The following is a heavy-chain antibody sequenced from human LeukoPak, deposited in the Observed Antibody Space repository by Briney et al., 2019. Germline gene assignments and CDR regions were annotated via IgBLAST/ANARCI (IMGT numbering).Heavy chain of an antibody. V-gene: IGHV4-39*07. D-gene: IGHD3-10*01. CDR1: GGSISSNSYY. CDR2: IYCSGST. J-gene: IGHJ4*02. CDR3: ARVSDSRAVGPFDY. Sequence: SETLSLTCTVSGGSISSNSYYWGWIRQSPGKGLEWIANIYCSGSTYYNPSLKSRVTISVDTSKSQFSLELSSVTAADTAIYYCARVSDSRAVGPFDYWGQGTLVTVSS.